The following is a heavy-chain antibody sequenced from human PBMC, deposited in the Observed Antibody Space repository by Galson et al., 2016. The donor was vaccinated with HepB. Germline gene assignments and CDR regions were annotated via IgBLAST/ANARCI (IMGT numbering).Heavy chain of an antibody. J-gene: IGHJ4*02. CDR3: AKSGIAAALDY. Sequence: SLRLSCAASGLIFSTYGIHWVRQAPGKGLEWVAVIWYDGSSRYYADSVKGRFTISRDNSKNTLYLQMNSLRAEDTAVYYCAKSGIAAALDYWGQGTLVTVSS. V-gene: IGHV3-33*06. D-gene: IGHD6-13*01. CDR1: GLIFSTYG. CDR2: IWYDGSSR.